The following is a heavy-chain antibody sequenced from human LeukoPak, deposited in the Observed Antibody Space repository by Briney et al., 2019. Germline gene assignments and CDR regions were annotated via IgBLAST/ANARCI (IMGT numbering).Heavy chain of an antibody. V-gene: IGHV4-31*03. J-gene: IGHJ4*02. CDR1: GGSISSGDYY. Sequence: SQTLSLTCTVSGGSISSGDYYWSWIRQHPGKGLEWIGYIHYSGSTYYNPSLKSRVTLSVDTSKKQFSLKLSSVTAADTAVYYCARVGVAAKSSRYFDSWGQGTLVTVSS. CDR2: IHYSGST. D-gene: IGHD2-15*01. CDR3: ARVGVAAKSSRYFDS.